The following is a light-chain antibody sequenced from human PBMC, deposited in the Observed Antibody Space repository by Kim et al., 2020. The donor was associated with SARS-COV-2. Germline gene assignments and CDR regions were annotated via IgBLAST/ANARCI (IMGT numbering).Light chain of an antibody. V-gene: IGKV3-20*01. J-gene: IGKJ4*01. CDR3: QQFGNPLT. CDR2: GTF. CDR1: QSVIRDY. Sequence: LSPGDTATLSCRASQSVIRDYLAWYQQKPGQAPRILIYGTFKRATGIPDRFSGSGSGTDFTLTVSRLEPEDFAVYYCQQFGNPLTFGGGTKVDIK.